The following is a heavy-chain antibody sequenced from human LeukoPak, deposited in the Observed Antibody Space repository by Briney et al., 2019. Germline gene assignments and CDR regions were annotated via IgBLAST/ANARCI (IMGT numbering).Heavy chain of an antibody. Sequence: ASVTVSCMVSGYTLTELSMHWVRQAPGKGLEWMGGFDPEDGETIYAQKFQGRVTMTEDTSTDTAYMELSSLRSERTAVYYCATVTMVVAATGSTWGQGTMVTVSS. J-gene: IGHJ3*01. D-gene: IGHD2-15*01. CDR2: FDPEDGET. CDR1: GYTLTELS. V-gene: IGHV1-24*01. CDR3: ATVTMVVAATGST.